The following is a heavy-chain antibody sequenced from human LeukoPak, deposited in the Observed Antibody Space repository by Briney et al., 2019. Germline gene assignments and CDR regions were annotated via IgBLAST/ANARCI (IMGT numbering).Heavy chain of an antibody. CDR3: ARELDQVVPAATDYYGMDV. CDR2: ISYDGSNR. V-gene: IGHV3-30*04. Sequence: GGSLRLSCAASGFTFSSYAMHWVRQAPGKGLVWVAVISYDGSNRYYADSVKGRFTISRDNSKNTLYLQINSLRAEDTAVYYCARELDQVVPAATDYYGMDVWGQGTTVTVSS. D-gene: IGHD2-2*01. J-gene: IGHJ6*02. CDR1: GFTFSSYA.